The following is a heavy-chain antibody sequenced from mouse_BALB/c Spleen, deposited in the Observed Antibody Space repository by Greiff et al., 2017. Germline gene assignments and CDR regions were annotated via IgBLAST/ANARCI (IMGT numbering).Heavy chain of an antibody. V-gene: IGHV5-17*02. D-gene: IGHD2-14*01. Sequence: DVKLVESGGGLVQPGGSRKLSCAASGFTFSSFGMHWVRQAPEKGLEWVAYISSGSSTIYYADTVKGRFTISRDNPKNTLFLQMTSLRSEDTAMYYCARDRFSYYAMDYWGQGTSVTVSS. CDR1: GFTFSSFG. J-gene: IGHJ4*01. CDR3: ARDRFSYYAMDY. CDR2: ISSGSSTI.